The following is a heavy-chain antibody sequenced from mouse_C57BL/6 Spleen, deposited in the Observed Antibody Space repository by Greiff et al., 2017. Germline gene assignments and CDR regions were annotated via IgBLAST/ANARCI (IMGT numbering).Heavy chain of an antibody. D-gene: IGHD2-2*01. CDR3: ARGGYLDY. CDR1: GYTFTSYW. V-gene: IGHV1-61*01. J-gene: IGHJ2*01. Sequence: VQLQQPGAELVRPGSSVKLSCKASGYTFTSYWMDWVKQRPGQGLEWIGNIYPSDSETHYNQEFKDKATLTVDNSSSTAYMQLSSLTSEDSAVYYCARGGYLDYWGQGTTLTVSS. CDR2: IYPSDSET.